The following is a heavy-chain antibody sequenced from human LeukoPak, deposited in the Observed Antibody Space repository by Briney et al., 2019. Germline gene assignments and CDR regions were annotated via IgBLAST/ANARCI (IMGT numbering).Heavy chain of an antibody. V-gene: IGHV3-7*01. CDR3: ARAGSYYRSDAFDI. J-gene: IGHJ3*02. D-gene: IGHD1-26*01. CDR2: IKQDGSEK. CDR1: GFTFSSYW. Sequence: GGSLRLSCAASGFTFSSYWMSWVRQAPGKGLEWVANIKQDGSEKYYVDSVKGRFTISRDNAKNSLYLQMNSLRAEDTAVYYCARAGSYYRSDAFDIWGQGTLVTVSS.